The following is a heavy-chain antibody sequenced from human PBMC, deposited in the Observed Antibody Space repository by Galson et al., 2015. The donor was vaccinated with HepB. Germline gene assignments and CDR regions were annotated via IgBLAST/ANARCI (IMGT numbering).Heavy chain of an antibody. CDR3: AKDSSSWDRGWFDP. J-gene: IGHJ5*02. V-gene: IGHV3-23*01. CDR2: ISGSGDNT. D-gene: IGHD6-13*01. Sequence: SLRLSCAASGLTFSSYAMSWVRQAPGKGLEWVSAISGSGDNTYYADSVKGRFTISRDNSKNTLYLQMNSLRAEDTAVYYCAKDSSSWDRGWFDPWGQGTLVTVPS. CDR1: GLTFSSYA.